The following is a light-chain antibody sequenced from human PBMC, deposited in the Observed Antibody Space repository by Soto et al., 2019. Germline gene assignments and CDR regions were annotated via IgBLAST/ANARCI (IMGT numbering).Light chain of an antibody. V-gene: IGKV1-39*01. CDR3: QQSYSRPRT. J-gene: IGKJ1*01. CDR2: TAS. Sequence: DIQLTQSPSLLSASVGDRVTITCRASQTISTYLNWYQQKPGKAPNLLIYTASNLESGVPSRFSGSGSGTDFTLTISSLQPEDFATYFCQQSYSRPRTFGQGTKVDIK. CDR1: QTISTY.